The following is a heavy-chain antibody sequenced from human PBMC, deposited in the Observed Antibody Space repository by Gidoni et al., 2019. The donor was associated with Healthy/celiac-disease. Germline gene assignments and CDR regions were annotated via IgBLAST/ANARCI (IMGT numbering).Heavy chain of an antibody. Sequence: EVQLVESGGGLVKPGGSLRLSCAASGFTFSSYSMNWVRQAPGKGLEWVSSISSSSSYIYYADSVKGRFTISRDNAKNSLYLQMNSLRAEDTAVYYCARDRLTIAVAGTADYWGQGTLVTVSS. CDR3: ARDRLTIAVAGTADY. CDR2: ISSSSSYI. CDR1: GFTFSSYS. V-gene: IGHV3-21*01. J-gene: IGHJ4*02. D-gene: IGHD6-19*01.